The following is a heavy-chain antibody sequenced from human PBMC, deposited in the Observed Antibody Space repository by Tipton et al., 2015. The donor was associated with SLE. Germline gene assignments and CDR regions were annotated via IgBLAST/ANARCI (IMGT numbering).Heavy chain of an antibody. CDR3: ARQRFYCDTSGCYPAGNFDL. V-gene: IGHV4-34*12. D-gene: IGHD3-22*01. CDR1: GGSFSNYF. CDR2: IIHSGVT. J-gene: IGHJ2*01. Sequence: GLVKPSETLSLTCAVYGGSFSNYFWTWIRQPPGKGLEWIAEIIHSGVTNYNPSLRSRVTISVDMSKNQVSLKLSSVTAADTAVYYCARQRFYCDTSGCYPAGNFDLWGRGTLVTVSS.